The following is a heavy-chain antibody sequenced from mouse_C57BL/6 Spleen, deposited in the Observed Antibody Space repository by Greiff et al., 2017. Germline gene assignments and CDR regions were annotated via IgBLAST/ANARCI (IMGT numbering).Heavy chain of an antibody. CDR1: GYTFTSYW. D-gene: IGHD4-1*01. J-gene: IGHJ3*01. CDR2: INPSSGYT. Sequence: VQLQQSGAELVKPGASVKLSCKASGYTFTSYWMHWVKQRPGQGLEWIGYINPSSGYTKYNQKIKDKATVTADKSSSTAYMQLSILTYEAAAVYDCARESNWYVEFAYWGQGTLVTASA. V-gene: IGHV1-7*01. CDR3: ARESNWYVEFAY.